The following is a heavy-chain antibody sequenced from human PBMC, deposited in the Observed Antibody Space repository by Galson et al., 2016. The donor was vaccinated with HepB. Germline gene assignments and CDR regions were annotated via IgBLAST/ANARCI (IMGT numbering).Heavy chain of an antibody. CDR3: ARGFSSSWYSGLD. J-gene: IGHJ4*02. D-gene: IGHD6-13*01. Sequence: SVKVSCKASGYTFTADYINWVRQATGQGLEWMGWMNPNSGNTGYAQKFQGRVTMTRDTSISTAYVELNSLRSEDTAVYYCARGFSSSWYSGLDWGQGTLVTVSS. CDR1: GYTFTADY. CDR2: MNPNSGNT. V-gene: IGHV1-8*01.